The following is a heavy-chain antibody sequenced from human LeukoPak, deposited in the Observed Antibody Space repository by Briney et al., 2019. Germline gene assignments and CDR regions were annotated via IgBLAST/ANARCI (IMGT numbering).Heavy chain of an antibody. D-gene: IGHD3-9*01. CDR3: ARDRVKSDDILTGYPHYYYYFYMDV. Sequence: PGGSLRLSCAASGFTVNDNYMSWVRQAPGKGLEWISVIYRSGDTYYADSVKGRFTVSRDNDQNTPYLQLNSLRPEGTAVYYCARDRVKSDDILTGYPHYYYYFYMDVWGKGTVVTVSS. CDR1: GFTVNDNY. J-gene: IGHJ6*03. CDR2: IYRSGDT. V-gene: IGHV3-66*03.